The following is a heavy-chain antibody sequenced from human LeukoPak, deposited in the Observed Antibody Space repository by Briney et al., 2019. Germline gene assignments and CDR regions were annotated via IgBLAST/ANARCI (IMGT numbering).Heavy chain of an antibody. CDR3: ARLGNGDYVDY. CDR1: GYSVSSGYY. CDR2: ISHSGSS. V-gene: IGHV4-38-2*01. Sequence: SETLSLTCAVSGYSVSSGYYWGWIRQTPRKGLEWIATISHSGSSYYNPSLKSRVTISLDTSKNQFSLRLSSVTAADTAVYYCARLGNGDYVDYWGQGALVTVSS. D-gene: IGHD7-27*01. J-gene: IGHJ4*02.